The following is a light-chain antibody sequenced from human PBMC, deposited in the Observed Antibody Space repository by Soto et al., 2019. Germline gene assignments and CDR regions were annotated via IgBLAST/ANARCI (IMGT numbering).Light chain of an antibody. V-gene: IGKV1-39*01. CDR3: QQAYKPPLT. Sequence: IQMTQSPSSLSASLGDRVTITCRASQSISNYLNWYQQKPGKTPKLLIYFSSSLSSGVLSRFSGSGSGAYFTLTISSLQPEDYATHYCQQAYKPPLTFGQWTKVEVK. J-gene: IGKJ1*01. CDR2: FSS. CDR1: QSISNY.